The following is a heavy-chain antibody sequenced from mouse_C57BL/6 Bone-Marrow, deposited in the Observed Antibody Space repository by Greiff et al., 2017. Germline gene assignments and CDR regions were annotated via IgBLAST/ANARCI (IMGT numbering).Heavy chain of an antibody. CDR2: IDPSDSYT. J-gene: IGHJ2*01. CDR3: APSDYSNDVGSFFDY. V-gene: IGHV1-50*01. Sequence: QVQLQQSGAELVKPGASVKLSCKASGYTFTSYWMQWVKQRPGQGLEWIGAIDPSDSYTNYNQKFKGKATLTVDTSSSTAYMQLSSLTSEDSAVYYCAPSDYSNDVGSFFDYWGQGTTLTVSS. CDR1: GYTFTSYW. D-gene: IGHD2-12*01.